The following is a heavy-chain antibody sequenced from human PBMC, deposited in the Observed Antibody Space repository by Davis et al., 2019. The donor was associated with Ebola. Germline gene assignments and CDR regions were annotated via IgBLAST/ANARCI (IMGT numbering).Heavy chain of an antibody. CDR1: GYTFTGYY. V-gene: IGHV1-18*04. Sequence: AASVKVSCKASGYTFTGYYMHWVRQAPGQGLEWMGWISAYNGNTNYAQKLQGRVTMTTDTSTSTAYMELRSLRSDDTAVYYCARQLATRDRGYYYYGMDVWGQGTTVTVSS. CDR2: ISAYNGNT. J-gene: IGHJ6*02. CDR3: ARQLATRDRGYYYYGMDV. D-gene: IGHD6-13*01.